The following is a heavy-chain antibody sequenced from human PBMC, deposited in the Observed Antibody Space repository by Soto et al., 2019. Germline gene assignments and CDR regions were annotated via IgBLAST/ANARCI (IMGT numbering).Heavy chain of an antibody. D-gene: IGHD3-10*01. CDR3: ARDRGGGFGEFYGY. CDR2: TYYSGST. J-gene: IGHJ4*02. CDR1: GGSISSSSYY. Sequence: AETLSLSCAVSGGSISSSSYYWCWIRHPPGKGLEWIGSTYYSGSTYYNPSLKSRVTISVDTSKNQFSLKLSSVTAADTAVYYCARDRGGGFGEFYGYWGQGTLVTVSS. V-gene: IGHV4-39*07.